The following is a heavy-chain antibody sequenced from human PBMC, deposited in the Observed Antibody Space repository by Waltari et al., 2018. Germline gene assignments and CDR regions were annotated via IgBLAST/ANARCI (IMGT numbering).Heavy chain of an antibody. J-gene: IGHJ3*02. V-gene: IGHV4-59*11. CDR1: GGSISRHY. CDR2: IYYSGST. D-gene: IGHD1-26*01. Sequence: QVQLQESGPGLVKPSETLSLTCTVSGGSISRHYWSWIRQPPGKGLEWIGYIYYSGSTNYNPSLKSRVTISVDTSKNQFSLKLSSVTAADTAVYYCARSEWELLDAFDIWGQGTMVTVSS. CDR3: ARSEWELLDAFDI.